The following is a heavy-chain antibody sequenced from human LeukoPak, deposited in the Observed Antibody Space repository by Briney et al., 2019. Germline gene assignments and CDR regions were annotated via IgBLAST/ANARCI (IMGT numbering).Heavy chain of an antibody. D-gene: IGHD3-9*01. CDR1: GYTFTSYG. CDR3: ARMGGLWDYDILTGYWHPLDY. CDR2: ISAYNGNT. Sequence: GASVKVSCKASGYTFTSYGIRWVRQAPGQGLEWMGWISAYNGNTNYAQKLQGRVTMTTDTSTSTAYMELRSLRSDDTAVYYCARMGGLWDYDILTGYWHPLDYWGQGTLVTVSS. V-gene: IGHV1-18*04. J-gene: IGHJ4*02.